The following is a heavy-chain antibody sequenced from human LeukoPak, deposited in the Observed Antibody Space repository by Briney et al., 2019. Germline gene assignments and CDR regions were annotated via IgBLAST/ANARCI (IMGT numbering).Heavy chain of an antibody. V-gene: IGHV4-39*01. D-gene: IGHD3-10*01. CDR1: GGSISSRTYY. CDR3: ARPVYGSESNYWFDP. Sequence: SETLSLTCSVSGGSISSRTYYWGWIRQPPGKGLEWIGSIYYSGSTYYNSSLKSRVTISVDTSKNQFSLKLSSVTAADTAVYYCARPVYGSESNYWFDPWGQGTLVTVSS. J-gene: IGHJ5*02. CDR2: IYYSGST.